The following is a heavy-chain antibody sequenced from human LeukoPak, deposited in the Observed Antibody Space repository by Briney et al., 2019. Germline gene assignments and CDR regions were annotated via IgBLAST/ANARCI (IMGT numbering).Heavy chain of an antibody. CDR2: IANNGDL. D-gene: IGHD6-25*01. J-gene: IGHJ4*02. CDR1: GASITSSY. CDR3: AKTARLSEY. V-gene: IGHV4-59*08. Sequence: PSETLSLTCTVSGASITSSYWSWIRQSPGRGLECIGYIANNGDLNYNPSLRSRVTISMDTSKNQFSLGLTSVTAADTALYFCAKTARLSEYWGQGALVTVSS.